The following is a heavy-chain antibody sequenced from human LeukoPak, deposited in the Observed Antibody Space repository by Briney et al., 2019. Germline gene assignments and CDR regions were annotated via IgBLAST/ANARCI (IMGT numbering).Heavy chain of an antibody. J-gene: IGHJ6*02. D-gene: IGHD3-22*01. CDR2: ISGSGGST. CDR3: AKGQGDSSGYYYYYYYGMDV. Sequence: PGGSLRLSCAASGFTLSSYAMSWVRQAPGKGLEWVSAISGSGGSTYYADCVKGRFTISRDNSKNTLYLQMNSLRAEDTAVYYCAKGQGDSSGYYYYYYYGMDVWGQGTTVTVSS. CDR1: GFTLSSYA. V-gene: IGHV3-23*01.